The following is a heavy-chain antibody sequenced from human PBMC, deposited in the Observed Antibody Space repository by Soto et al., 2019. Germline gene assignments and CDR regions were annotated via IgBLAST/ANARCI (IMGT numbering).Heavy chain of an antibody. V-gene: IGHV4-4*07. J-gene: IGHJ4*02. D-gene: IGHD6-13*01. Sequence: SHTLSLTCTVSGGSISGYYWSWIRQPAGKGLEWIGRIYTSGSTNYNPSLKSRVTMSVDTSKNQFSLKLSSVTAADTCVYYCVGTGSSSSWSYYFDYWGQGTLVTASS. CDR2: IYTSGST. CDR3: VGTGSSSSWSYYFDY. CDR1: GGSISGYY.